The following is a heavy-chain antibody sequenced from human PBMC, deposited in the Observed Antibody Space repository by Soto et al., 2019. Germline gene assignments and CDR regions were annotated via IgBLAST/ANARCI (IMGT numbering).Heavy chain of an antibody. J-gene: IGHJ4*02. D-gene: IGHD2-21*02. Sequence: SPTLSLTCAISGDSVSSNSAAWNWIRQSPSRGLEWLGRTYYRSKWYNDYAVSVKSRITINPDTSKNQFSLQLNSVPPEDTAVYYSARDRVTRRSSGESYFDYCGRGPLVAVSS. CDR2: TYYRSKWYN. CDR1: GDSVSSNSAA. V-gene: IGHV6-1*01. CDR3: ARDRVTRRSSGESYFDY.